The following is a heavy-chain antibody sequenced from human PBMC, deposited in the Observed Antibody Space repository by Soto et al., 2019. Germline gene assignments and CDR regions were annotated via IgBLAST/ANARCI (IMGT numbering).Heavy chain of an antibody. CDR1: GYNFNIYG. CDR3: ARDPHEYWTSYWFDP. J-gene: IGHJ5*02. D-gene: IGHD3-3*01. Sequence: ASVKVSCKASGYNFNIYGITWVGPAPGQGLELMGWISAYDGKTTYAEKFQGRVTMTTDASTSTAYMELRSLRSDDTAVYYCARDPHEYWTSYWFDPWG. V-gene: IGHV1-18*01. CDR2: ISAYDGKT.